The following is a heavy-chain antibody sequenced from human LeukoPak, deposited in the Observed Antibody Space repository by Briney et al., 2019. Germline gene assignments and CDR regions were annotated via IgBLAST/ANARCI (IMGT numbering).Heavy chain of an antibody. V-gene: IGHV3-23*01. Sequence: PGGSLRLSCAASGFTFSSYAMSWVRQAPGKGLEWVSAIGGSGDSTYYADSVKGRFTISRDNSKNTLYLQMNSLGAEDTAVFYCAKEGGSSWSRPYDYWGQGTLVTVSS. J-gene: IGHJ4*02. CDR2: IGGSGDST. D-gene: IGHD6-13*01. CDR3: AKEGGSSWSRPYDY. CDR1: GFTFSSYA.